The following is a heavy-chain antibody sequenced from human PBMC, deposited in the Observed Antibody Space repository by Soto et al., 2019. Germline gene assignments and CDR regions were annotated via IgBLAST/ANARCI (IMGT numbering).Heavy chain of an antibody. CDR3: ARYSSSWQRTYYYYGMDV. CDR2: IIPIFGTA. J-gene: IGHJ6*02. CDR1: GGTFSSYA. D-gene: IGHD6-13*01. V-gene: IGHV1-69*13. Sequence: SVKVSCKASGGTFSSYAISWVRQAPGQGLEWMGGIIPIFGTANYAQKLQGRVTITADESTSTAYMELSSLRSEDTAVYYCARYSSSWQRTYYYYGMDVWGQGTTVTVS.